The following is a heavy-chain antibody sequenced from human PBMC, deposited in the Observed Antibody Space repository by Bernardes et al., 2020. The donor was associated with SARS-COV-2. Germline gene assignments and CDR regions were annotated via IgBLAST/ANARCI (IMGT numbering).Heavy chain of an antibody. J-gene: IGHJ4*02. CDR2: IKQDGSDK. D-gene: IGHD1-20*01. V-gene: IGHV3-7*03. CDR1: GFPFGTYW. Sequence: GWSLRLSCAASGFPFGTYWMTWLRQAPGNGLEWVANIKQDGSDKNYVDSVKGRFTISRDNAKNSLSLQMHSLRVDDTAVYYCARSPLGITFDYWGQGILVTVSS. CDR3: ARSPLGITFDY.